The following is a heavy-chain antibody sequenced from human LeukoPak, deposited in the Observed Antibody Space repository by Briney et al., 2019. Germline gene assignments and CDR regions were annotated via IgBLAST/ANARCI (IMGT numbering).Heavy chain of an antibody. Sequence: GGSLRLSCSASGFTFSSYSMNWVRQAPGKGLEWVSSISSSSSYIYYADSVKGRFTNSRDKAKNSLYLQMNSLRAEDTAVYYCARGALYYYGSGRGNWFDPWGQGTLVTVSS. CDR3: ARGALYYYGSGRGNWFDP. CDR1: GFTFSSYS. V-gene: IGHV3-21*06. J-gene: IGHJ5*02. D-gene: IGHD3-10*01. CDR2: ISSSSSYI.